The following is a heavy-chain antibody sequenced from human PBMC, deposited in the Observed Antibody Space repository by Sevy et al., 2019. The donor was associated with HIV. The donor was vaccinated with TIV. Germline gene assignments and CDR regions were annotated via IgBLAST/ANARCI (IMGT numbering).Heavy chain of an antibody. CDR1: GYTFTSYG. Sequence: ASVKVSCKASGYTFTSYGISWVRQAPGQGLEWMGWISAYNGNTNYAQKLQGRVTMTTDTSTSTAYMELRSLRSDDTAVYYCARDCALYSGYENFDYWGQGTLVTVSS. CDR2: ISAYNGNT. V-gene: IGHV1-18*01. D-gene: IGHD5-12*01. J-gene: IGHJ4*02. CDR3: ARDCALYSGYENFDY.